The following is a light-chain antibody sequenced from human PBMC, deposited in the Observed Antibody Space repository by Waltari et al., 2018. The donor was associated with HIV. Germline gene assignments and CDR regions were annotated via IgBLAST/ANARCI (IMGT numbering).Light chain of an antibody. CDR3: QTWGTGIQV. CDR2: LNSDGRH. V-gene: IGLV4-69*01. CDR1: SGHINYV. Sequence: QVVLTQPPSASASLGASVKLTCTLSSGHINYVIAWHQQQPPKGPRFLLKLNSDGRHSTGDGIPDRFSGSSSGAERYLTISSLQSEDEADYFCQTWGTGIQVFGGGTRLTVL. J-gene: IGLJ2*01.